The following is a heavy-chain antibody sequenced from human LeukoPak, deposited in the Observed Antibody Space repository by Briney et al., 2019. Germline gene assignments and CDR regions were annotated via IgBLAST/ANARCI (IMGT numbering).Heavy chain of an antibody. CDR1: GFTFSSYS. J-gene: IGHJ6*03. CDR3: PRDRGIPRGYSSIDV. Sequence: AGSLRLSCAASGFTFSSYSMSWGRQAPGKGLEWGSGISSSSGYIYDADSVKGGCTIARDGAKNSLDLQRNSLRTKDTAVYYCPRDRGIPRGYSSIDVWGKG. CDR2: ISSSSGYI. V-gene: IGHV3-21*01. D-gene: IGHD1-14*01.